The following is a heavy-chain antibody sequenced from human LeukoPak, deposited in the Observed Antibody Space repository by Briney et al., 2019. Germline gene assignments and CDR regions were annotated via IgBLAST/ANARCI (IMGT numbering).Heavy chain of an antibody. CDR1: GGSISSSSYY. CDR2: ISYRGST. CDR3: ARIYYYYYYMDV. Sequence: SETLSLTCTVSGGSISSSSYYWGWIRQPPGKGLECIGSISYRGSTYYNPSLKSQVTISVDTSKNQFSLKLSSVTAADTAVYYCARIYYYYYYMDVWGKGTTVTVSS. J-gene: IGHJ6*03. V-gene: IGHV4-39*07.